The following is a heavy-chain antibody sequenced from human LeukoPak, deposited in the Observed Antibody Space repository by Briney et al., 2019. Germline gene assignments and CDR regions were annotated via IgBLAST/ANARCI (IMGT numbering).Heavy chain of an antibody. CDR2: ISGSGGST. CDR1: GFTFSSYE. Sequence: GGSLRLSCAASGFTFSSYEMTWVRQAPGKGLQWVSAISGSGGSTYYADSVKGRFTISRDNSKNTLYLQMNSLRAEDTALYYCASTYCGGDCGAFDIWGQGTMVTVSS. J-gene: IGHJ3*02. V-gene: IGHV3-23*01. CDR3: ASTYCGGDCGAFDI. D-gene: IGHD2-21*02.